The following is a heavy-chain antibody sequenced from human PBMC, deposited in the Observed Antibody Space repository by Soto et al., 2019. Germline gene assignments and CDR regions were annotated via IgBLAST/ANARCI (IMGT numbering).Heavy chain of an antibody. Sequence: QPGGSLRLSCAASGFTFSGSAMHWVRQASGKGLEWVGGIRSKANSYATAYAASVKGRFTISRDESKNTAYLQMNSLKTEDTAVYYCTRGIVVVTAIFAFDIWGQGTMVTVSS. CDR2: IRSKANSYAT. J-gene: IGHJ3*02. D-gene: IGHD2-21*02. CDR3: TRGIVVVTAIFAFDI. CDR1: GFTFSGSA. V-gene: IGHV3-73*01.